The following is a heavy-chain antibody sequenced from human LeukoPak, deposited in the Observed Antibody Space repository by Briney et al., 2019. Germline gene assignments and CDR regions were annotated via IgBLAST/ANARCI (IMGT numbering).Heavy chain of an antibody. J-gene: IGHJ4*02. D-gene: IGHD5-24*01. CDR3: ARAIPRDGIDY. CDR1: GASLSSTSYY. Sequence: SETLSLTCTVSGASLSSTSYYWVWIRQPPGKGLEWIGNIYYNENTYYNSSLKSRVTISVNTSKNQLSLKLTSVTAADTAVYYCARAIPRDGIDYWGQGTLVTVSS. CDR2: IYYNENT. V-gene: IGHV4-39*07.